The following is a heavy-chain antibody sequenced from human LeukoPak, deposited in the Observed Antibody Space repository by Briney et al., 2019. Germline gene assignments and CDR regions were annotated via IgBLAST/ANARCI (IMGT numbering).Heavy chain of an antibody. CDR3: ARTPTYYDFWSGFPVFDY. J-gene: IGHJ4*02. CDR2: INPSGGST. D-gene: IGHD3-3*01. CDR1: GYTFTSYG. Sequence: ASVKVSCKASGYTFTSYGISWVRQAPGQGLEWMGIINPSGGSTSYAQKFQGRVTMTRDTSTSTVYMELSSLRSEDTAVYYCARTPTYYDFWSGFPVFDYWGQGTLVTVSS. V-gene: IGHV1-46*01.